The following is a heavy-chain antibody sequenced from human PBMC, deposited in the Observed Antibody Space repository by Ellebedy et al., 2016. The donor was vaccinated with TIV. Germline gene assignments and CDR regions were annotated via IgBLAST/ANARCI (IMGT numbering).Heavy chain of an antibody. D-gene: IGHD4-17*01. CDR2: IWYDGSNK. CDR3: ARHYGDYGKDH. V-gene: IGHV3-33*01. J-gene: IGHJ4*02. CDR1: GFTFSSYG. Sequence: GESLKISXAASGFTFSSYGLHWVRHVPGKGLEWVAVIWYDGSNKYYADSVKGRFTISRDNSKNTLYLQMNSLRAEDTAVYYCARHYGDYGKDHWGQGTLVTVSS.